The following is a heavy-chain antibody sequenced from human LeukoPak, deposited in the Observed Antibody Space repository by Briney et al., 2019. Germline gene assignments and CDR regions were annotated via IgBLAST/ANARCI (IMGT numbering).Heavy chain of an antibody. Sequence: SQTLSLTCSVSGASITSAYNYWRWIRQPAGEGLEWIGRIYDGGTTDYNPSLKSRVTISVDTSKNQFSLKLSSVTAADTAVYYCARDRDLTYCGGDCYSDYWGQGTLVTVSS. CDR3: ARDRDLTYCGGDCYSDY. V-gene: IGHV4-61*02. J-gene: IGHJ4*02. D-gene: IGHD2-21*02. CDR2: IYDGGTT. CDR1: GASITSAYNY.